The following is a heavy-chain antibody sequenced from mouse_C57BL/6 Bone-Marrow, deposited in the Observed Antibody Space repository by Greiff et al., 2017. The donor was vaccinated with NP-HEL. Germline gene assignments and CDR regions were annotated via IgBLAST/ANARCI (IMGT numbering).Heavy chain of an antibody. CDR1: GFSFNTYA. D-gene: IGHD2-1*01. Sequence: DVKLVESGGGLVQPKGSLKLSCAASGFSFNTYAMNWVRQAPGKGLEWVARIRSKSNNYATYYADSVKDRFTISRDDSESMLYLQMNNLKTEDTAMYYCVSYYGNYYYAMDYWGQGTSVTVSS. J-gene: IGHJ4*01. CDR2: IRSKSNNYAT. CDR3: VSYYGNYYYAMDY. V-gene: IGHV10-1*01.